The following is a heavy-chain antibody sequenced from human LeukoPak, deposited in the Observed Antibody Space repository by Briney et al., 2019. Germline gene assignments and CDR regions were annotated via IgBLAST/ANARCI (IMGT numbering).Heavy chain of an antibody. J-gene: IGHJ4*02. Sequence: RPSETLSLTCAAYGGSFSGYYWSWIRQPPGKGLEWIGEINHSGSTNYNPSLKSRVTISVDTSKNQFSLKLSSVTAADTAVYYCARLRRLEYYYGSGSSRPYYFDYWGQGTLVTVSS. V-gene: IGHV4-34*01. CDR2: INHSGST. D-gene: IGHD3-10*01. CDR3: ARLRRLEYYYGSGSSRPYYFDY. CDR1: GGSFSGYY.